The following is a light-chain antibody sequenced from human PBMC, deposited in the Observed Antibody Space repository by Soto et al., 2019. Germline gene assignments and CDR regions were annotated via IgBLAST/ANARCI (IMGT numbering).Light chain of an antibody. CDR1: QSVSSN. Sequence: EIVMTQSPATLSVSPGERATLSCRASQSVSSNLAWYQQKRGQAPRLLIYGASTRATGIPARFSGSGYGTEFTLTISSLQSEDFAVYYCRQYGTSLGFPVGGGTKVDIK. CDR2: GAS. V-gene: IGKV3-15*01. J-gene: IGKJ4*01. CDR3: RQYGTSLGFP.